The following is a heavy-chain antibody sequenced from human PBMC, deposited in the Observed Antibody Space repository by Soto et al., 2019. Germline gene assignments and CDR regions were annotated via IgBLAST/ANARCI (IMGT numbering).Heavy chain of an antibody. CDR2: IYYSGST. CDR1: GGSISSSSYY. V-gene: IGHV4-39*02. Sequence: SETLSLTCTVSGGSISSSSYYWGWIRQPPGKGLEWIGSIYYSGSTYYNPSLKSRVTISVDTSKNQFSLKLSSVTAADTAVYYCAREVLHGDYNYYYYGMDVWGQGTTVTVSS. J-gene: IGHJ6*02. CDR3: AREVLHGDYNYYYYGMDV. D-gene: IGHD4-17*01.